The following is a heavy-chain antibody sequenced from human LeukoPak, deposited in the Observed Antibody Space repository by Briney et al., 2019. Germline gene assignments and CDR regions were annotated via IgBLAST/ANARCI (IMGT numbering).Heavy chain of an antibody. V-gene: IGHV4-30-4*08. Sequence: SETLSLTCTVSGGSISSGDYYWSWMRQPPGKGLEWIGYIYYSGSTYYNPSLKSRVTISVDTSKNQFSLKLSSVTAADTAVYYCARGDSSGAFDIWGQGTMVTVSS. CDR2: IYYSGST. CDR3: ARGDSSGAFDI. CDR1: GGSISSGDYY. D-gene: IGHD6-6*01. J-gene: IGHJ3*02.